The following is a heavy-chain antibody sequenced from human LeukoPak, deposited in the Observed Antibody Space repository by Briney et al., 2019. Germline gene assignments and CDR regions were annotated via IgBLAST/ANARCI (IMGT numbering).Heavy chain of an antibody. CDR3: ARVVTTVDAFDS. D-gene: IGHD4-17*01. Sequence: PSETLSLTCTVSGGSINNYYWSWIRQSPGKGLEWIGYIYYSGSTNYNPSLKSRVTISVDTSKNHFSLKLSSVTAADTAVYYCARVVTTVDAFDSWGQGTMVTVSS. V-gene: IGHV4-59*01. CDR1: GGSINNYY. CDR2: IYYSGST. J-gene: IGHJ3*02.